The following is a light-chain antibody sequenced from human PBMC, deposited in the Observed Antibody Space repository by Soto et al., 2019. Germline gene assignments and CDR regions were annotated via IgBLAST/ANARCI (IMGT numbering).Light chain of an antibody. J-gene: IGLJ1*01. CDR3: GTWDSSLSAGGV. CDR1: SPNIGNNY. Sequence: QSVLTQPPSVSAAPGQKVTISCSGSSPNIGNNYVSWYQQLPGTAPKLLIYENNKRPSGIPDRFSGSKSGTSATLGITGLQTGDEADYYCGTWDSSLSAGGVFGTGTKLTVL. CDR2: ENN. V-gene: IGLV1-51*02.